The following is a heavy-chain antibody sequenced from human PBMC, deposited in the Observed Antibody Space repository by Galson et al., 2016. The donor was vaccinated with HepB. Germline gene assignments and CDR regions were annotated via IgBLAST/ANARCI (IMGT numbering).Heavy chain of an antibody. J-gene: IGHJ2*01. Sequence: QSGAEVKKPGESLRISCKASEYTFTTYWISWVRQMPGKGLEWMGRIDPTDSSTDYSPSFQGHVTMSAEKSLNTAYLQWYSLKASDTATYYCARRPVAVAGYVDLWGRGTLVTVSS. CDR3: ARRPVAVAGYVDL. D-gene: IGHD6-19*01. CDR1: EYTFTTYW. V-gene: IGHV5-10-1*01. CDR2: IDPTDSST.